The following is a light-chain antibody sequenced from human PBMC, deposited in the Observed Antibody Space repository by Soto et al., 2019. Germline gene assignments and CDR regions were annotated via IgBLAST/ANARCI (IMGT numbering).Light chain of an antibody. CDR1: QSISDS. Sequence: DIQMTQSPSTLSASVGDRVTITCRASQSISDSLAWYQQKPGKAPKLLIYEASSLQSGVPSRFSGSRSGTEYALTISGMQPDDFATYYCQRYNGYGPFGQGTKVAIK. CDR3: QRYNGYGP. J-gene: IGKJ1*01. CDR2: EAS. V-gene: IGKV1-5*03.